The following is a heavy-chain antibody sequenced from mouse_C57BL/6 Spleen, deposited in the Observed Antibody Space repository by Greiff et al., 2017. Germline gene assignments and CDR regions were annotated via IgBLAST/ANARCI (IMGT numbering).Heavy chain of an antibody. J-gene: IGHJ4*01. D-gene: IGHD2-4*01. CDR3: ASGRLRREDYAMDY. CDR1: GYTFTSYW. Sequence: QVQLQQPGAELVKPGASVKVSCKASGYTFTSYWMHWVKQRPGQGLEWIGRIHPSDSDTNYNQKFKGKATLTVNKSSRTAYMELRSLTSEDSAVYYCASGRLRREDYAMDYWGQGTSVTVSS. V-gene: IGHV1-74*01. CDR2: IHPSDSDT.